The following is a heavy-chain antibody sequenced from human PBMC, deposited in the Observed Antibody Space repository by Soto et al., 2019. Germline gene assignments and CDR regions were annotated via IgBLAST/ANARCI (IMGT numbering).Heavy chain of an antibody. J-gene: IGHJ3*02. CDR3: HKPDYGDYLSAFDI. D-gene: IGHD4-17*01. CDR1: GFTLSSYA. V-gene: IGHV3-23*01. CDR2: ISGSGGST. Sequence: ESGGGLVQPGGSLRLSWAASGFTLSSYAMSLVRNAPAKGLEWVSAISGSGGSTYYADAVKGRFTISRDNSKNTLYLQMNSLRAEDAAVYYYHKPDYGDYLSAFDIWGQGTMVTVSS.